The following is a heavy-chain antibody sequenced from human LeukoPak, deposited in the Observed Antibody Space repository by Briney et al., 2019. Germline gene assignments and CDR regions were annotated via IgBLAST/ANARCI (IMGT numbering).Heavy chain of an antibody. CDR1: GFTFSSYG. CDR3: AKDRTVGATNY. Sequence: GGSLRLSCAASGFTFSSYGMSWVRQAPGKGLGWVSAISGSGGSTYYADSVKGRFTISRDNSKNTLYLQMNSLRAEDTAVYYCAKDRTVGATNYWGQGTLVTVSS. V-gene: IGHV3-23*01. CDR2: ISGSGGST. D-gene: IGHD1-26*01. J-gene: IGHJ4*02.